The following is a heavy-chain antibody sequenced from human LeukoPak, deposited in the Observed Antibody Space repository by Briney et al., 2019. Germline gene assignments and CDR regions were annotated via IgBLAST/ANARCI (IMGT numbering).Heavy chain of an antibody. CDR3: ARGRITMVRGVKGYYYYGMDV. J-gene: IGHJ6*02. CDR2: INHSGST. V-gene: IGHV4-34*01. CDR1: GGSFSGYY. D-gene: IGHD3-10*01. Sequence: PSETLSLTCAVSGGSFSGYYWTWIRQPPGEGLEWIGEINHSGSTNYNPSLKSRVTISVDTSKNQFSLKLSSVTAADTAVYYCARGRITMVRGVKGYYYYGMDVWGQGTTVTVSS.